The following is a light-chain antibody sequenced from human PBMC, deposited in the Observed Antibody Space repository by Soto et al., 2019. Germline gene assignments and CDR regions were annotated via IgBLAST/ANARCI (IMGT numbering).Light chain of an antibody. CDR2: GAS. V-gene: IGKV3-15*01. CDR1: QSVSSN. CDR3: QQYNNGWGT. J-gene: IGKJ2*01. Sequence: EIVMTQSPATLSVSPGERATLSCRASQSVSSNLAWYQQEPGQAPRLLIYGASTRATGIPARFSGSGSGTEFTLTISSLQSEDFAVYYCQQYNNGWGTFGQGTKLEIK.